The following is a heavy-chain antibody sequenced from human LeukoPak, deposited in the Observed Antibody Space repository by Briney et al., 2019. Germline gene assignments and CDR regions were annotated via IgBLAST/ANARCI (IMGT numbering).Heavy chain of an antibody. Sequence: ASVKVSCKAFGYTFTGYYMHWVRQAPGQGLEWMGWINPNSGGTNYAQKFQGRVTMTRDTSISTAYMELSRLRSDDTAVYYCARVGRRHRYLRDEWGQGTLVTVSS. CDR3: ARVGRRHRYLRDE. V-gene: IGHV1-2*02. CDR1: GYTFTGYY. CDR2: INPNSGGT. J-gene: IGHJ4*02. D-gene: IGHD3-16*02.